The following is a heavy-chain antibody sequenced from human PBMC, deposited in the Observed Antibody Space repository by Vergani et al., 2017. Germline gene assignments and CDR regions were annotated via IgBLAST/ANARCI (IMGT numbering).Heavy chain of an antibody. J-gene: IGHJ6*02. V-gene: IGHV3-23*01. Sequence: EVQLLESGGDLVQPGGSLRLSCAASGFTFNHYAMNWVRQAPGKGLEWVSGISGSGSSTYYAGSVKGRFTISRDSSKNTLYLQMNSLSAGDTAVYYCAKANPRNSGYDYLNYYHAMDVWGQETTVTVSS. CDR1: GFTFNHYA. D-gene: IGHD5-12*01. CDR2: ISGSGSST. CDR3: AKANPRNSGYDYLNYYHAMDV.